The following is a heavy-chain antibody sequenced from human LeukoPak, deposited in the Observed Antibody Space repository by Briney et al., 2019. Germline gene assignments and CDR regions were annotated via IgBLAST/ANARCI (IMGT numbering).Heavy chain of an antibody. J-gene: IGHJ4*02. Sequence: SVKVSCKASGGTFSSYAISWVRQAPGQGLEWMGGIIPIFGTANYAQKFQGRVTITTDESTSTAYMELSSLGSEDTAVYYCARGVGAIAYFDYWGQGTLVTVSS. V-gene: IGHV1-69*05. CDR2: IIPIFGTA. CDR1: GGTFSSYA. D-gene: IGHD1-26*01. CDR3: ARGVGAIAYFDY.